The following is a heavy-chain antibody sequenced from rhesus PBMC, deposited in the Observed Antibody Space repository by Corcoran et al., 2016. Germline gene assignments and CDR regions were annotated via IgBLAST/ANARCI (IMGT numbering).Heavy chain of an antibody. D-gene: IGHD1-20*01. J-gene: IGHJ4*01. CDR2: LYGSSPST. CDR1: GGSISDSYR. CDR3: ARDGYSWNNAFED. V-gene: IGHV4S10*01. Sequence: QVQLQESCPGVVKPSETLSLTCAVSGGSISDSYRWSWIRQPPGKGLEWIGYLYGSSPSTNYNPSHKSRVTIYKDTSKSKFSLKLSSVTAADTAVYYCARDGYSWNNAFEDWGQGVLVTVSA.